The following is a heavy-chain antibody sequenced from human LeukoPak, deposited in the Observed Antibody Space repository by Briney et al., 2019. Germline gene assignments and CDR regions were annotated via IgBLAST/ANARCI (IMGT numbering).Heavy chain of an antibody. Sequence: SETLSLTCTVSGGSISSGDYYWNWIRQPPGKGLEWIGYIYYSGSTYYNPSLKSRVTISVDTSKNQFSLKLSSVTGADTAVYFCARHPIVGALRAFDIWGQGTMVTVSS. D-gene: IGHD1-26*01. J-gene: IGHJ3*02. CDR1: GGSISSGDYY. V-gene: IGHV4-30-4*08. CDR2: IYYSGST. CDR3: ARHPIVGALRAFDI.